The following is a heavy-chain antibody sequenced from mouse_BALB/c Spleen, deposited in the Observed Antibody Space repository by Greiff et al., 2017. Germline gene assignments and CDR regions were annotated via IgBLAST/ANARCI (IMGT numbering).Heavy chain of an antibody. V-gene: IGHV2-5-1*01. D-gene: IGHD2-1*01. CDR1: GFSLTSYG. J-gene: IGHJ4*01. CDR2: IWRGGST. Sequence: VQLKQSGPSLVQPSQSLSITCTVSGFSLTSYGVHWVRQSPGKGLEWLGVIWRGGSTDYNAAFMSRLSITKDNSKSQVFFKMNSLQADDTAIYYCAKKVYGNYDYAMDYWGQGTSVTVSS. CDR3: AKKVYGNYDYAMDY.